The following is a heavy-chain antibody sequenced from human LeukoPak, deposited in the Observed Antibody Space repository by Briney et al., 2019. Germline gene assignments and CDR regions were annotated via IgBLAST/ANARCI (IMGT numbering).Heavy chain of an antibody. J-gene: IGHJ4*02. CDR2: ISTNVGIT. CDR1: GFTLSTYA. CDR3: VKQGYTGSGSYYILAH. D-gene: IGHD3-10*01. Sequence: GGSLRLSCSASGFTLSTYAMHWVRQAPGQGLEYVSAISTNVGITYYADSMKGRFTISRDNSKKSLYLQMSSLRAEDTAVYYCVKQGYTGSGSYYILAHWGEGTLVTVSS. V-gene: IGHV3-64D*08.